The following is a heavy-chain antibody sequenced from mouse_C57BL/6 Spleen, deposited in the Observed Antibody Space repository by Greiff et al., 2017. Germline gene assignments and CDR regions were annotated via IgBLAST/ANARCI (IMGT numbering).Heavy chain of an antibody. D-gene: IGHD1-1*01. Sequence: EVKLVESGGGLVKPGGSLKLSCAASGFTFSSYAMSWVRQTPEKRLEWVATISDGGSYTYYPDNVKGRFTISRDNAKNNLYLQMSHLKSEDTAMYYCARDRGTTVVAGYFDVWGTGTTVTVSS. V-gene: IGHV5-4*01. CDR1: GFTFSSYA. CDR2: ISDGGSYT. CDR3: ARDRGTTVVAGYFDV. J-gene: IGHJ1*03.